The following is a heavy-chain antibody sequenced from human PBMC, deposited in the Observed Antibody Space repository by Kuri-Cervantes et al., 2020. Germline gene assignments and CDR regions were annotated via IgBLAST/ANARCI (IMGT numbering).Heavy chain of an antibody. CDR2: IHHSGGT. CDR1: GGSISTYC. J-gene: IGHJ4*02. CDR3: TRGLLGVVGAADY. V-gene: IGHV4-59*01. Sequence: SETLSLTCTVSGGSISTYCWSWIRQPPGKGLEWIGYIHHSGGTNYNPSLKSRVTISLDTSKNQFSLNLISVTAADTAVYYCTRGLLGVVGAADYWGQGALVTVSS. D-gene: IGHD1-26*01.